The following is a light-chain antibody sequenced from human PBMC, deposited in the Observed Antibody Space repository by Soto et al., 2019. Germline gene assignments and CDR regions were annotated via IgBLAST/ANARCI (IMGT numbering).Light chain of an antibody. V-gene: IGKV3-15*01. CDR1: QSVSGN. CDR2: GAS. J-gene: IGKJ1*01. CDR3: QQFNSWPRT. Sequence: IVMTQSPATVSGSPGERVTLSCRASQSVSGNVAWYHQKPGQPPRLLVYGASTTATDIPARFFGSGSETDFTLTITRLQSEDFGIYYGQQFNSWPRTFGQGTKVEIK.